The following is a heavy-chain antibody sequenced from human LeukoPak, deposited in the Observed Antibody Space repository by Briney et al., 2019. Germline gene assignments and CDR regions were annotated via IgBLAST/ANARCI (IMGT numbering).Heavy chain of an antibody. CDR2: IYHSGST. Sequence: SETLSLTCTVSGYSISSGYYWGWIRQPPGKGLEWIGSIYHSGSTYYNPSLKSRVTISVDTSKNQFSLKLSSVTAADTAVYYCATAIWFGEKYYFDNWGQGTLVTVSS. CDR1: GYSISSGYY. V-gene: IGHV4-38-2*02. J-gene: IGHJ4*02. CDR3: ATAIWFGEKYYFDN. D-gene: IGHD3-10*01.